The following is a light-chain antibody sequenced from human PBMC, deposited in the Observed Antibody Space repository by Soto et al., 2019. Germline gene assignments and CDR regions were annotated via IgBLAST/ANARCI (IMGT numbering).Light chain of an antibody. CDR3: QSYDSSLSGV. Sequence: QSVLTQPPSVSGAPGQRVTISCTGSSSNIGAGYDVHWYQKLPGTAPKLLIYGNSNRPSGVPDRFSGSKSGTSASLSITGLQAEDEADDYCQSYDSSLSGVFGGGTQLTVL. J-gene: IGLJ7*01. V-gene: IGLV1-40*01. CDR1: SSNIGAGYD. CDR2: GNS.